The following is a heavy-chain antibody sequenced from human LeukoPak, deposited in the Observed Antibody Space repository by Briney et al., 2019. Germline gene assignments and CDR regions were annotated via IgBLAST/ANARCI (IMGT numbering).Heavy chain of an antibody. Sequence: SETLSLTCTVSGGSISSYYWSWIRQPPGKGLEWIGYIYYSGSTNYNPSLKSRVTISVDTSKNQFSLKLSSVTAADTAVYYCARFGPYDILTGYAFDIWGQGTMVTVSS. CDR2: IYYSGST. D-gene: IGHD3-9*01. CDR3: ARFGPYDILTGYAFDI. V-gene: IGHV4-59*01. J-gene: IGHJ3*02. CDR1: GGSISSYY.